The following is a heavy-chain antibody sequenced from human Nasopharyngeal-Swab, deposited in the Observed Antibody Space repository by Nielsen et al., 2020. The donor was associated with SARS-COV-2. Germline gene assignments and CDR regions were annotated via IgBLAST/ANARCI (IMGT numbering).Heavy chain of an antibody. J-gene: IGHJ6*02. Sequence: SLKISCAASGFTFSSYGMHWVRQAPGKGLEWVAVISYDGSNKYYADSVKGRFTISRDNSKNTLYLQMNSLRAEDTAVYYCASAPSIAVAAGYGMDVWGQGTTVTVSS. CDR2: ISYDGSNK. V-gene: IGHV3-30*03. CDR1: GFTFSSYG. D-gene: IGHD6-19*01. CDR3: ASAPSIAVAAGYGMDV.